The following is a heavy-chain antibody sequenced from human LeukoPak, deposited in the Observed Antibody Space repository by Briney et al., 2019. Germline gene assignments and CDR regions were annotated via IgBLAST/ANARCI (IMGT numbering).Heavy chain of an antibody. Sequence: ASVKVSCRASGYTFTSYGVSWVRQAPGQGLEWMGWINPNTGNPTFAQGLTGRFVFSLDTSVSTAYLQISSLKAEDTAVYYCARGPTYSSGYRFDYWGQGTLVTVSS. J-gene: IGHJ4*02. D-gene: IGHD3-22*01. CDR3: ARGPTYSSGYRFDY. CDR1: GYTFTSYG. V-gene: IGHV7-4-1*02. CDR2: INPNTGNP.